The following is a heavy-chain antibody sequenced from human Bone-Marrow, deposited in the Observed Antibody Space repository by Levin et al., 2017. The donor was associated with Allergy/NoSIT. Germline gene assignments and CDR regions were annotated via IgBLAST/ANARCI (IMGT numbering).Heavy chain of an antibody. CDR3: ARDQRPIVPTENYYYYAMDV. Sequence: TAGGSLRLSCAASGFMFSEYYMTWVHQAPGKGLEWITYISNSGRTKSYAGSVKGRFTVSRDNAKMSLFLEMNSLRAEDTAIYYCARDQRPIVPTENYYYYAMDVWGQGTTVIVSS. V-gene: IGHV3-11*01. CDR1: GFMFSEYY. CDR2: ISNSGRTK. J-gene: IGHJ6*02. D-gene: IGHD1-26*01.